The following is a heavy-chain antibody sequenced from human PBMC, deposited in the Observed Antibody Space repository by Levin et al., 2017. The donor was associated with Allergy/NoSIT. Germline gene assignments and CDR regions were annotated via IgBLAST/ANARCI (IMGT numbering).Heavy chain of an antibody. Sequence: GGSLRLSCAASGFTVSSNYMSWVRQAPGKGLEWVSVIYSGGSTYYADSVKGRFTISRDNSKNTLYLQMNSLRAEDTAVYYCARAQAVTTWNYWGQGTLVTVSS. CDR1: GFTVSSNY. J-gene: IGHJ4*02. V-gene: IGHV3-53*01. D-gene: IGHD4-11*01. CDR2: IYSGGST. CDR3: ARAQAVTTWNY.